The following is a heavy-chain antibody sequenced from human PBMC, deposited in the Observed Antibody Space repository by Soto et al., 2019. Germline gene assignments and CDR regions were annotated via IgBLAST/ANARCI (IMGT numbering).Heavy chain of an antibody. V-gene: IGHV3-11*01. CDR3: ARWSIAARPPVFDY. CDR1: GFTFSDYY. D-gene: IGHD6-6*01. CDR2: ISSSGSTI. J-gene: IGHJ4*02. Sequence: PGGSLRLSCAASGFTFSDYYMSWIRQAPGKGLEWVSYISSSGSTIYYADSVKGRFTISRDNAKNSLYLQMNSLRAEDTAVYYCARWSIAARPPVFDYWGQGTLVTVSS.